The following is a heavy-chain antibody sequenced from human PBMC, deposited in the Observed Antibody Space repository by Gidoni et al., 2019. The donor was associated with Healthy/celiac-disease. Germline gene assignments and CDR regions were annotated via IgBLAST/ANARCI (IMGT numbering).Heavy chain of an antibody. D-gene: IGHD6-19*01. CDR2: IIPIFGTA. J-gene: IGHJ4*02. Sequence: QVQLVQSGAEVKKPRSSVKVSCKASGGTFSSYAISWVRQAPGQGLEWMGGIIPIFGTANYAQKFQGRVTITADESTSTAYMELSSLRSEDTAVYYCARTKVAYSSGWGVFDYWGQGTLVTVSS. CDR3: ARTKVAYSSGWGVFDY. CDR1: GGTFSSYA. V-gene: IGHV1-69*01.